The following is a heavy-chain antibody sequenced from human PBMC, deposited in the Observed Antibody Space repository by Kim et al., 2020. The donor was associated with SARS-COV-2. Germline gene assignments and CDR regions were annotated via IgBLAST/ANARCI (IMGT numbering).Heavy chain of an antibody. Sequence: GGSLRLSCAASGFTFSNYGMHWVRQAPGKGLEWVAVIWYDGSNKYYADSVKGRFTISRDNSKNTLYPQMNSLRAEDTALYYCAKEGAYYSSGLEDLDYWGQGTLVTVSS. V-gene: IGHV3-33*06. CDR2: IWYDGSNK. J-gene: IGHJ4*02. D-gene: IGHD3-22*01. CDR1: GFTFSNYG. CDR3: AKEGAYYSSGLEDLDY.